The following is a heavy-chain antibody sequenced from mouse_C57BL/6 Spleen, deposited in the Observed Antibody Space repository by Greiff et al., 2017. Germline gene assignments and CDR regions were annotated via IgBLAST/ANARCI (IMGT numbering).Heavy chain of an antibody. CDR2: INPYNGDT. Sequence: EVQLQQSGPELVKPGASVKISCKASGYSFTGYFMNWVMQSHGKSLEWIGRINPYNGDTFYNQKFKGKATLTVDKSSSTAHMELRSLTSEDSAVYYCARIYYGSRSPYYAMDYWGQGTSVTVSS. J-gene: IGHJ4*01. V-gene: IGHV1-20*01. CDR3: ARIYYGSRSPYYAMDY. D-gene: IGHD1-1*01. CDR1: GYSFTGYF.